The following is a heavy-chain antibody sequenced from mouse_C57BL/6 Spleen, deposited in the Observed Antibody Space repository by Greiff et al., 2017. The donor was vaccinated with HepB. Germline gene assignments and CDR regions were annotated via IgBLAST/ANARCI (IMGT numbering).Heavy chain of an antibody. J-gene: IGHJ2*01. D-gene: IGHD1-1*02. CDR3: ARDMGLSY. Sequence: EVQLQQSVAELVRPGASVKLSCTASGFNIKNPYMHWVKQRPEQGLEWIGRIDPANGNTKYAPKFQGKATITADTSSNTAYLQLSSLTSEDTAIYYCARDMGLSYWGQGTTLTVSS. V-gene: IGHV14-3*01. CDR2: IDPANGNT. CDR1: GFNIKNPY.